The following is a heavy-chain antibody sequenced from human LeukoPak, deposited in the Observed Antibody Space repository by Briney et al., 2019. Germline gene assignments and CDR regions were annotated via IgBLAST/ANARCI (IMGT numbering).Heavy chain of an antibody. Sequence: SVKVSCKASGGTFSSYTISWVRQAPGQGLEWVGRIIPILGIANYAQKFQGRVTITADKSTSTAYMELSSLRSEDTAVYYCARGAKEMATTPYFDYWGQGTLVTVSS. CDR1: GGTFSSYT. CDR3: ARGAKEMATTPYFDY. V-gene: IGHV1-69*02. CDR2: IIPILGIA. J-gene: IGHJ4*02. D-gene: IGHD5-24*01.